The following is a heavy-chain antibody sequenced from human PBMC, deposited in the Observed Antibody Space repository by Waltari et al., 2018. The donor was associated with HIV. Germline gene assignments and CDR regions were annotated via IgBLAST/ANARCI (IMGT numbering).Heavy chain of an antibody. CDR1: GFVFDNYV. CDR2: AWYEVTNK. J-gene: IGHJ5*02. D-gene: IGHD3-3*01. CDR3: LRGPSYSFWSGYSYTDWFVP. Sequence: VQLVASGGGVVQPGTSLRLSCVASGFVFDNYVIHWVRQGPGKRLELGAAAWYEVTNKLYPDSVRGRFTISRHNSNNSLFLQMRILRPDDTGVYYCLRGPSYSFWSGYSYTDWFVPWGQGTLVTVSS. V-gene: IGHV3-33*01.